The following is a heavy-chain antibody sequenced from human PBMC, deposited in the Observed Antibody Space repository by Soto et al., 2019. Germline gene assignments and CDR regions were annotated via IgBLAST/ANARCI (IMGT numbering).Heavy chain of an antibody. CDR2: ISYDGSNK. J-gene: IGHJ4*02. Sequence: QVQLVESGGGVVQPGRSLRLSCAASGFTFSSYAMHWVRQAPGKGLEWVAVISYDGSNKYYADSVKGRFTISRDNSKNTLYLQMNSLGAEDTAVYYCARAARGYSGYDTPYYFDYWGQGTLVTVSS. D-gene: IGHD5-12*01. V-gene: IGHV3-30-3*01. CDR3: ARAARGYSGYDTPYYFDY. CDR1: GFTFSSYA.